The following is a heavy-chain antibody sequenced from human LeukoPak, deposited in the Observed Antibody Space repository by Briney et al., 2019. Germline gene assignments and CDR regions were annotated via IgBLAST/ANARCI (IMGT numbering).Heavy chain of an antibody. D-gene: IGHD3-16*01. CDR1: GFTFSSYW. CDR3: ASNSYYDYVWGSTLDP. J-gene: IGHJ5*02. Sequence: GGSLRLSCAASGFTFSSYWMSWVRQAPGKGLEWVAHIKQDGSEKYYVDSVKGRFTISRDNAKNSLYLQMNSLRAEDTAVYYCASNSYYDYVWGSTLDPWGQGTLVTVSS. V-gene: IGHV3-7*03. CDR2: IKQDGSEK.